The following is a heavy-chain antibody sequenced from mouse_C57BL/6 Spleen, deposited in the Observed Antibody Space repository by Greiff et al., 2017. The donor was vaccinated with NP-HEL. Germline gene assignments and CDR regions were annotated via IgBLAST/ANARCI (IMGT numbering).Heavy chain of an antibody. CDR3: ARERYYYGSSGAMDY. V-gene: IGHV1-7*01. Sequence: VKLMESGAELAKPGASVKLSCKASGYTFTSYWMHWVKQRPGQGLEWIGYINPSSGYTKYNQKFKDKATLTGDKSTSTAYMQLSSLTYEDTAVYYCARERYYYGSSGAMDYWGQGTSVTVSS. CDR1: GYTFTSYW. D-gene: IGHD1-1*01. J-gene: IGHJ4*01. CDR2: INPSSGYT.